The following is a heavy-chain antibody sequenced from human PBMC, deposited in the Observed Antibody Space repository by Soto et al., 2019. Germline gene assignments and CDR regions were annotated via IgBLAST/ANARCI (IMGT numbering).Heavy chain of an antibody. Sequence: PSETLSLTCSVSGDSISTVDYFWAWVRQPPGQALEYIGYIYKSATTYYNPSFESRVAISLDTSKSQFSLNVTSLTAADTAVYFCARGRDCLTGRCFQNWLDSWGEGTLVTVSP. J-gene: IGHJ5*01. V-gene: IGHV4-30-4*01. CDR3: ARGRDCLTGRCFQNWLDS. D-gene: IGHD7-27*01. CDR2: IYKSATT. CDR1: GDSISTVDYF.